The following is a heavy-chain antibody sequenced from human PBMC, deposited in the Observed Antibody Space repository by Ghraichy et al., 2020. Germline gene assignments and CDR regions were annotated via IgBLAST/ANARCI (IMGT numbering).Heavy chain of an antibody. D-gene: IGHD3-16*01. V-gene: IGHV4-31*03. J-gene: IGHJ3*02. CDR1: GDSISRGYYY. Sequence: SETLSLTCTVSGDSISRGYYYWAWIRQHPGKGLEWIGYMYYSGTTYYNPSLKSRLTISGDTYKNQFSLNLNSVTAEATAVYYCARAGGRSVAPWDAFDILGQGTMVTVSS. CDR2: MYYSGTT. CDR3: ARAGGRSVAPWDAFDI.